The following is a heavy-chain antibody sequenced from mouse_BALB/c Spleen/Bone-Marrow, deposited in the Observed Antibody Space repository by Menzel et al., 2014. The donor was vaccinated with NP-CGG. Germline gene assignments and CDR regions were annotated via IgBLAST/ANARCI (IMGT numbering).Heavy chain of an antibody. V-gene: IGHV1-5*01. J-gene: IGHJ3*01. D-gene: IGHD2-4*01. CDR1: GYTFTSYW. CDR3: TRVITTGSACFAY. Sequence: VQLQQPGTVLARPGASVKMSCKASGYTFTSYWMHWVKQRPGQGLEWIGTIFPGNSDTSYNQKFQGKAKLTAVTSSSTAYKKLSSLTNEDSAVYYCTRVITTGSACFAYWGQGTLVTVS. CDR2: IFPGNSDT.